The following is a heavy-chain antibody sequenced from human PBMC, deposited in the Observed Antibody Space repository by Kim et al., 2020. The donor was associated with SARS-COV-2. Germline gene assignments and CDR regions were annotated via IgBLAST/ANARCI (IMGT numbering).Heavy chain of an antibody. CDR1: GFTFGDYA. CDR2: ITWNGDTR. D-gene: IGHD3-10*01. Sequence: GGSLRLSCAVSGFTFGDYAMHWVRQAPGKGLEWVSGITWNGDTRGYANSVKGRFSISRDNAKNTLFLHLNNLKTEDTAIYFCAKGGSGTYYSTTLYYYYGMDVWGQGTKVTVSS. CDR3: AKGGSGTYYSTTLYYYYGMDV. J-gene: IGHJ6*02. V-gene: IGHV3-9*01.